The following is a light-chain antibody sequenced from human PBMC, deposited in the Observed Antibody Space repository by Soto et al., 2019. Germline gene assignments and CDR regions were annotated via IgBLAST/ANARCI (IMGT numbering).Light chain of an antibody. CDR3: SSFTLRTTVI. Sequence: QSALTQPPSASGSPGQSVTISCTGTSSDVGGYDYVSWYQQHPGKAPKLMIYEVNKRPSGVPDRFSGSKSGNTASLTVSGLQAEDEADYYCSSFTLRTTVIFGGGTKLTVL. CDR2: EVN. V-gene: IGLV2-8*01. CDR1: SSDVGGYDY. J-gene: IGLJ2*01.